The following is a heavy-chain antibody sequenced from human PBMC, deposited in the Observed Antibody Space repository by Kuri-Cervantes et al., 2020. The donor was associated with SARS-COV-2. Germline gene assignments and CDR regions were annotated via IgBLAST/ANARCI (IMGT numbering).Heavy chain of an antibody. D-gene: IGHD2-2*02. CDR3: ARIFVPAAILTDGWYFDL. CDR1: GGSISSSSYY. Sequence: SETLSLSCTVSGGSISSSSYYWGWIRQPPGKGLEWIGSIYYSGSTYYNPSLKSRVTISVDTSKNQSSLKLSSVTAADTALYYCARIFVPAAILTDGWYFDLWGRGTLVTVSS. V-gene: IGHV4-39*01. CDR2: IYYSGST. J-gene: IGHJ2*01.